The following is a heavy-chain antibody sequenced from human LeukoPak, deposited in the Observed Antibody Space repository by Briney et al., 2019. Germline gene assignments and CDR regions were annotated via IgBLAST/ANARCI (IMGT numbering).Heavy chain of an antibody. V-gene: IGHV3-30*02. J-gene: IGHJ4*02. D-gene: IGHD4-11*01. Sequence: GGSLRLSCAASGFTFSSYGMHWVRQAPGKGLEWVAFIRYDGSNKYYADSVKGRFTISRDNSKNTLYLQMNSLRAEDTAVYYCARDPSSVTLYFFDYWGQGTLVTVSS. CDR1: GFTFSSYG. CDR3: ARDPSSVTLYFFDY. CDR2: IRYDGSNK.